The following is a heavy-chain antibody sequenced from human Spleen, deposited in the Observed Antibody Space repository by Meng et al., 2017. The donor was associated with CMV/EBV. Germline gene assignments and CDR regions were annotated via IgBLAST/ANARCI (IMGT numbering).Heavy chain of an antibody. CDR1: GSVSSGSYY. V-gene: IGHV4-39*07. J-gene: IGHJ5*02. CDR3: ARDGYSSRWYPNWFDP. CDR2: IYYSGST. D-gene: IGHD6-13*01. Sequence: GSVSSGSYYWGWSRQPPEKGLEWIGTIYYSGSTHYNPSLKSRVTISEDTSKNQFSLRLSSVTAADTAVYYCARDGYSSRWYPNWFDPWGQGTLVTVSS.